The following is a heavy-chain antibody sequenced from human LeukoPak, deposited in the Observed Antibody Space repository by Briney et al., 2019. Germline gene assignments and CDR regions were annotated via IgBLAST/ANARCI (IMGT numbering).Heavy chain of an antibody. J-gene: IGHJ4*02. V-gene: IGHV4-59*01. CDR3: ARGRVAYSAYYFDY. CDR1: GDSITNYF. CDR2: IYYTGST. D-gene: IGHD2-15*01. Sequence: SETLSLTCTVSGDSITNYFWSWIRQPPGKGLEWIGYIYYTGSTNYKPSLRSRVTISVDTSTNQFSLRLRSLTAADTAVYYSARGRVAYSAYYFDYWGQGTLVTVSS.